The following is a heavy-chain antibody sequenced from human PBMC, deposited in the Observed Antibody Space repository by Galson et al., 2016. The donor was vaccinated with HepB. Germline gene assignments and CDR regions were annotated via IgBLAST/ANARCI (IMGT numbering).Heavy chain of an antibody. J-gene: IGHJ4*02. CDR2: ISYDGKSE. D-gene: IGHD6-19*01. CDR1: GFTFSTYG. CDR3: AKDLDSSGWYEGVY. V-gene: IGHV3-30*18. Sequence: SLRLSCAASGFTFSTYGMHWVRQAPGKGLEWVALISYDGKSESYADSVKGRVTISRDNSKNTLYLHMHSLRVEDTAIYHCAKDLDSSGWYEGVYWGQGTLVTVSS.